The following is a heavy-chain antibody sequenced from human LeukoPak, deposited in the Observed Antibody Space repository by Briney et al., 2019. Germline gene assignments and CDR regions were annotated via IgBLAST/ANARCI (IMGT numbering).Heavy chain of an antibody. J-gene: IGHJ4*02. CDR2: IIPILGIA. Sequence: ASVKVSCKASGGTFSSYAISWVRQAPGQGLEWMGRIIPILGIANYAQKFQGRVTITADKSTSTAYMELSSLRSDDTAVYYCARTVAGLFDYWGQRTLVTVSS. CDR3: ARTVAGLFDY. D-gene: IGHD6-19*01. V-gene: IGHV1-69*04. CDR1: GGTFSSYA.